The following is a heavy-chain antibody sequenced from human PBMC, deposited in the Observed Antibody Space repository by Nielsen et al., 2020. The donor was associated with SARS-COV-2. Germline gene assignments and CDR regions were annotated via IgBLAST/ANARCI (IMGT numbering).Heavy chain of an antibody. CDR3: ARDDDNWGSLAY. J-gene: IGHJ4*02. CDR1: GGSITTYY. D-gene: IGHD7-27*01. CDR2: IYYSGNT. Sequence: ESLKISCAVSGGSITTYYWHWIRQSPGKGLEWIGYIYYSGNTNYNPSLKSRVTISVDTSKNQFSLKLSFVTAADTAVYYCARDDDNWGSLAYWGQGTLVTVSS. V-gene: IGHV4-59*01.